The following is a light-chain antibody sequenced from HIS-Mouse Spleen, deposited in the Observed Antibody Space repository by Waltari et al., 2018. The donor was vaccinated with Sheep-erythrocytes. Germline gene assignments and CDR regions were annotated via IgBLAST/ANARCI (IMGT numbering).Light chain of an antibody. J-gene: IGLJ3*02. CDR2: EGS. CDR3: CSYAGSSTPWV. CDR1: SSDVGSYNL. Sequence: QSALTQPASVSGSPGQSITISCTGTSSDVGSYNLVSWYQQHPGKAPKLMIYEGSKRPSGFSNRFSGSKSGNTASLTISGLQAEDEAYYYCCSYAGSSTPWVFGGGTKLTVL. V-gene: IGLV2-23*01.